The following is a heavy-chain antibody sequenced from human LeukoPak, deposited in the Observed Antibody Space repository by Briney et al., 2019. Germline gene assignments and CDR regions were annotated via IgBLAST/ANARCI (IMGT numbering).Heavy chain of an antibody. J-gene: IGHJ4*02. Sequence: PGGSLRLSCAASGFAFSSFGMHWVRQAPGKGLEWVAAISFDGNNKYHADAVKGRFTVSRDNSKTTLYLEMNSLRAEDTAVYYCARGATYYSGSASYYHAFWGQGALVTVSS. D-gene: IGHD3-10*01. CDR2: ISFDGNNK. CDR3: ARGATYYSGSASYYHAF. CDR1: GFAFSSFG. V-gene: IGHV3-30*19.